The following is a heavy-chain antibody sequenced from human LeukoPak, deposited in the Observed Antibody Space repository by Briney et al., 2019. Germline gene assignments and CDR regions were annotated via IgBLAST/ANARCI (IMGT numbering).Heavy chain of an antibody. J-gene: IGHJ4*02. D-gene: IGHD5-24*01. Sequence: GGSLRLSCAASGFTFRNYAMSWVRQAPGKGLEWVSAINGNDGSTYYADSVKGRFTISRDNSKNTLYLQMNSLRAEVTAVYYCAKGRRDGYNFDYWGQGTLVTVSS. V-gene: IGHV3-23*01. CDR2: INGNDGST. CDR1: GFTFRNYA. CDR3: AKGRRDGYNFDY.